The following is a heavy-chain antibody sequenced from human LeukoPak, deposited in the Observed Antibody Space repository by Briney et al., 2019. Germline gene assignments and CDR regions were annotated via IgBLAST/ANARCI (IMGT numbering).Heavy chain of an antibody. Sequence: SVKVSCKASGGTFSSYAISWVRQAPGQGLEWMGRIIPILGIANYAQKFQGRVTITADKSTSTAYMELSSLRSEDTAMYYCARDGPTVTTYYYYYGMDVWGQGTTVTVSS. V-gene: IGHV1-69*04. D-gene: IGHD4-17*01. CDR3: ARDGPTVTTYYYYYGMDV. J-gene: IGHJ6*02. CDR1: GGTFSSYA. CDR2: IIPILGIA.